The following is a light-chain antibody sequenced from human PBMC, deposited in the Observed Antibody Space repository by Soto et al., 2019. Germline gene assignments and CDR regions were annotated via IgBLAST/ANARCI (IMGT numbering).Light chain of an antibody. Sequence: EIVMTQSAAALSVSPGERATLSCRASQSVRSNLAWYQQKPGQAPRLLIYGASSRATGIPDRFSGSGSGTDFTLTISRLEPEDFAVYYCQQYGSSPTWTFGQGTKVDIK. J-gene: IGKJ1*01. V-gene: IGKV3-20*01. CDR2: GAS. CDR1: QSVRSN. CDR3: QQYGSSPTWT.